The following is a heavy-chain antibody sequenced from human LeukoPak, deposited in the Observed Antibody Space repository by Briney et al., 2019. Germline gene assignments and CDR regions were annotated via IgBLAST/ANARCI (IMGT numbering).Heavy chain of an antibody. CDR3: ASGIIVGATY. CDR1: GFTFSSYS. V-gene: IGHV3-48*02. D-gene: IGHD1-26*01. J-gene: IGHJ4*02. Sequence: GGSLRLSCAASGFTFSSYSMNWVRQAPGKGLKWVSYISSSSSTIYYADSVKGRFTISRDNAKNSLYLQMNSLRDEDTAVYYCASGIIVGATYWGQGTLVTVSS. CDR2: ISSSSSTI.